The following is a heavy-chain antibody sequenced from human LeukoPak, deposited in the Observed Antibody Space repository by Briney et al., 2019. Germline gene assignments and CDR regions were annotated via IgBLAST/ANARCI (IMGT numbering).Heavy chain of an antibody. V-gene: IGHV4-39*01. CDR3: ARPNSYYYYYMDV. J-gene: IGHJ6*03. CDR1: GGSISSSSYY. Sequence: PPETLSLTCTVSGGSISSSSYYWGWLRQPPGKGLEWIGSIYYSGSTYYNPSLKSRVTISVDTSKNQFSLKLSSVTAADTAVYYCARPNSYYYYYMDVWGKGTTVTVSS. CDR2: IYYSGST.